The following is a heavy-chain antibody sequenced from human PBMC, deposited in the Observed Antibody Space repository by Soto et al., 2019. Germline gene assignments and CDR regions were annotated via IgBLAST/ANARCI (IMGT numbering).Heavy chain of an antibody. CDR1: GVTISSSW. J-gene: IGHJ4*02. CDR3: AIPGDGHNDFLDY. Sequence: VHLEESGGGLVQPGGSLRLSCAASGVTISSSWMNWVRQDPGKGLEWVANINQDGNEDNLLDSVKGRFTISRDNAQYLLFLQMTSLRVGATAVYYCAIPGDGHNDFLDYLGQGALVSVS. D-gene: IGHD3-16*01. CDR2: INQDGNED. V-gene: IGHV3-7*01.